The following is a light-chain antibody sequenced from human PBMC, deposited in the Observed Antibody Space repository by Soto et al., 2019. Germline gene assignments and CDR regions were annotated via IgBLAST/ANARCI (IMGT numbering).Light chain of an antibody. Sequence: EIVLTQSPATLSLSPGERATLSCRASQSVSSYLAWYQQRPGQAPRLLMYDASNRATGIPARFSGSGSGTDFTLTISSLEPEAFALYYCQQRSNWPLTFGGGTKVEI. CDR3: QQRSNWPLT. CDR2: DAS. CDR1: QSVSSY. J-gene: IGKJ4*01. V-gene: IGKV3-11*01.